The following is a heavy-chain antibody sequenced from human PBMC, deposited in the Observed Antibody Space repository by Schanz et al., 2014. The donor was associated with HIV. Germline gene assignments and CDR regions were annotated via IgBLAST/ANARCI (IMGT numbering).Heavy chain of an antibody. CDR1: GGSFSVYS. CDR2: INHSGST. J-gene: IGHJ4*02. V-gene: IGHV4-34*01. Sequence: QLQLQESGPGLVKPSETLSLTCAVYGGSFSVYSWSWIRQPPGKGLEWIGEINHSGSTNYNPSLKSRVTISVDTSKSQFSLNLNSVTAADTAVYYCARDSTMDYFDFWGRGTLVTVSS. CDR3: ARDSTMDYFDF. D-gene: IGHD6-13*01.